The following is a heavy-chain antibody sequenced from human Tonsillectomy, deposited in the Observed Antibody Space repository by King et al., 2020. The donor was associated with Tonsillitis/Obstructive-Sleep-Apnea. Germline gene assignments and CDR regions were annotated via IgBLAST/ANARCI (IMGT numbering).Heavy chain of an antibody. Sequence: VQLQQWGAGLLKPSETLSLTCAVYGGSFSGYYWSWIRQPPGKGLEWIGEINHSGSTNYNPSLKSRVTISVDTSKNQFSLKLSPVTAADTAVYYCARRGRSVSYYSWFDPWGQGTLVTVSS. J-gene: IGHJ5*02. V-gene: IGHV4-34*01. D-gene: IGHD1-26*01. CDR1: GGSFSGYY. CDR3: ARRGRSVSYYSWFDP. CDR2: INHSGST.